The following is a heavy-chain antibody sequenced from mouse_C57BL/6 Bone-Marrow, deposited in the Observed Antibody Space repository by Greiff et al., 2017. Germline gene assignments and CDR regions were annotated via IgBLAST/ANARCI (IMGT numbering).Heavy chain of an antibody. CDR1: GYTFTSYT. CDR3: ASMGYYDGIYY. J-gene: IGHJ2*01. V-gene: IGHV1-4*01. Sequence: VQLQQSGAELARPGASVKMSCKASGYTFTSYTMHWVKQRPGQGLEWIGYINPSSGYTKYNQKFKDKATLTADKSSSTAYMQLSSLTSEDSAVYYFASMGYYDGIYYWGQGTTLTVSS. D-gene: IGHD2-1*01. CDR2: INPSSGYT.